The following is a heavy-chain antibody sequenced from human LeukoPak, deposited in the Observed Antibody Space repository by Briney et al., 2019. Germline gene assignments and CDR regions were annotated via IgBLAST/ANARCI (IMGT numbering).Heavy chain of an antibody. CDR2: INPNSGGT. Sequence: ASVKVSCKACGYTFTGYYMHWVRQAPGQRLEWMGWINPNSGGTNYAQKFQGRVTMTRDTSISTAYMELSRLRSDDTAVYYCARGYIVIVPAASIDYWGQGTLVTVSS. V-gene: IGHV1-2*02. D-gene: IGHD2-2*01. CDR3: ARGYIVIVPAASIDY. CDR1: GYTFTGYY. J-gene: IGHJ4*02.